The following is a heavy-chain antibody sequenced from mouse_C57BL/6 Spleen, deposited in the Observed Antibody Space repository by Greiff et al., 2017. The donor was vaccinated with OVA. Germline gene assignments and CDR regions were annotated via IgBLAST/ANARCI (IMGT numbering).Heavy chain of an antibody. V-gene: IGHV1-37*01. D-gene: IGHD1-1*01. Sequence: EVKLQESGPELVKPGASVKISCKASGYSFTGSFMNWVKQSHGKSLEWIGRINPYNGDTFYNQKFKGKATLTVDKSSSKAHMELLSLTSEDFAVYSCARHAGSSYEYFDVWGTGTTVTVSS. J-gene: IGHJ1*03. CDR1: GYSFTGSF. CDR3: ARHAGSSYEYFDV. CDR2: INPYNGDT.